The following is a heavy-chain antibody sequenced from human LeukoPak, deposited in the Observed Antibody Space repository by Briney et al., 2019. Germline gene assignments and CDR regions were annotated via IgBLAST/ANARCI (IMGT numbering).Heavy chain of an antibody. CDR3: ARSARHCNNGVCFTDYYIDL. V-gene: IGHV1-2*02. Sequence: PMASVKVSCKASGYTFTSYGISWVRQAPGQGLEWMGWINPNSGGTNYAQNFQGRVTMTRDMSTSTAYMEMNSLTSDDTAVYYCARSARHCNNGVCFTDYYIDLWGKGTTVTVSS. CDR1: GYTFTSYG. D-gene: IGHD2-8*01. J-gene: IGHJ6*03. CDR2: INPNSGGT.